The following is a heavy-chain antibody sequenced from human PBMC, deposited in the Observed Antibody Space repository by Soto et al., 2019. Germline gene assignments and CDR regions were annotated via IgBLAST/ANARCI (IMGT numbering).Heavy chain of an antibody. CDR1: GLNFDDFA. J-gene: IGHJ4*02. Sequence: EVQLVESGGRLVQPGRSLRLSCVGTGLNFDDFAMHWVRQAPGKGLEWVSGITWNSRVLAYADSVQGRFTISRDNARNSLYLQMDSLRDEDTALYYCAKGRYDFWSPYYCDSWGQGTLVTVSS. D-gene: IGHD3-3*01. CDR3: AKGRYDFWSPYYCDS. CDR2: ITWNSRVL. V-gene: IGHV3-9*01.